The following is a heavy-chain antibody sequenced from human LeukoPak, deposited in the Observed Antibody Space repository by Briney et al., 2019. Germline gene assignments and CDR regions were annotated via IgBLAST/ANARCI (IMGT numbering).Heavy chain of an antibody. J-gene: IGHJ6*02. Sequence: GGSLRLSCAASGLTFSRFYMSWVRQAPGKGLEWVASINHNGNVNYYVDSVKGRFTTSRDNAKNSLYLQMSNLRAEDTAVYFCARGGGLDVWGQGATVTVSS. CDR1: GLTFSRFY. D-gene: IGHD3-16*01. CDR3: ARGGGLDV. V-gene: IGHV3-7*03. CDR2: INHNGNVN.